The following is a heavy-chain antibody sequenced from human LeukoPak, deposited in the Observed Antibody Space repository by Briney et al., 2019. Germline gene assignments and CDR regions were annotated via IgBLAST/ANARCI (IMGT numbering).Heavy chain of an antibody. D-gene: IGHD2-2*01. J-gene: IGHJ4*02. V-gene: IGHV3-30*04. CDR2: IPYDGSNK. Sequence: GGSLRLSCAASGFTFSSYAMHWVRQAPGKGLEWVAVIPYDGSNKYYADSVKGRFTISRDNSKNTLYLQMNSLRAEDTAVYYCARGGDIVVVPAASDYRGQGTLVTVSS. CDR3: ARGGDIVVVPAASDY. CDR1: GFTFSSYA.